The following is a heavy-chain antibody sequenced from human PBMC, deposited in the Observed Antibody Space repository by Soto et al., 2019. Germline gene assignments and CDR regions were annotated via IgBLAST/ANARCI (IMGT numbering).Heavy chain of an antibody. CDR3: ARGLSIAAPDY. V-gene: IGHV1-2*04. CDR1: VGTFSSYA. D-gene: IGHD2-15*01. CDR2: INPNSGAT. J-gene: IGHJ4*02. Sequence: ASVTVSCKASVGTFSSYAISWVRQAPGQGLEWMGGINPNSGATNYAQKFQGWVTMTRDTSISTAYMELSRLRSDDTAVYYCARGLSIAAPDYWGQGTLVTVSS.